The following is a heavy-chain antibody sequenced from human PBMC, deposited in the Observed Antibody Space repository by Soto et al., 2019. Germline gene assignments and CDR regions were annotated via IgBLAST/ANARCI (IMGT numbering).Heavy chain of an antibody. CDR3: IRVAPRGGGFDY. CDR2: INSDGSST. D-gene: IGHD3-16*01. J-gene: IGHJ4*02. Sequence: EVQLVESGGGLVQPGGSLRLSSAASGFTFSRYWMHWVRQAPGKGLVWVSRINSDGSSTSYADSVKGRFTISRDNAKNTLYLQMNSLRAEDTAVYYCIRVAPRGGGFDYWGQGTLVTVSS. CDR1: GFTFSRYW. V-gene: IGHV3-74*01.